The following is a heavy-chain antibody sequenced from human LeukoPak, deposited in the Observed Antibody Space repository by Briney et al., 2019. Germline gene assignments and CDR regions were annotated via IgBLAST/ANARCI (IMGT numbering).Heavy chain of an antibody. CDR3: ANQKAVAGSRDY. Sequence: GGSLRLSCAASGFTFSSYGMHWFRQAPGKGLEWVAFIRYDGSNKYYADSVKGRFTISRDNSKNTLYLQMNSLRAEDTAVYYCANQKAVAGSRDYWGQGTLVTVSS. D-gene: IGHD6-19*01. CDR2: IRYDGSNK. CDR1: GFTFSSYG. V-gene: IGHV3-30*02. J-gene: IGHJ4*02.